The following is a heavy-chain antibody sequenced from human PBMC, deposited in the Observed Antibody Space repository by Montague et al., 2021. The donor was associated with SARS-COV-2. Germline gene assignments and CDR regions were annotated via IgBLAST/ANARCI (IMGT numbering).Heavy chain of an antibody. Sequence: SETLSLTCTVSGGSISSTDHFWGWIRQPPGKGLGWIGSIYYTGSTFYTPSLKSRVTISVDTSKNEFSLKLISVTATDTAVYYCARNEEGYGYFDLWGRGTLVTVSS. V-gene: IGHV4-39*01. CDR2: IYYTGST. CDR3: ARNEEGYGYFDL. D-gene: IGHD1-1*01. CDR1: GGSISSTDHF. J-gene: IGHJ2*01.